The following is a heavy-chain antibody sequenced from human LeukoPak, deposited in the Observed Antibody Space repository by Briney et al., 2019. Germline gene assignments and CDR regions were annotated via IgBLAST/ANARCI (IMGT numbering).Heavy chain of an antibody. J-gene: IGHJ4*02. D-gene: IGHD3-22*01. CDR3: ASSPLDYYDSSGYYLNIDY. Sequence: SVKVSCKASGGTFSSYAISWVRQAPGQGLEWMGRIIPIFGTANYAQKFQGRVTITTDESTSTAYMELSSLRSEDTAVYYCASSPLDYYDSSGYYLNIDYWGQGTLVTVSS. CDR1: GGTFSSYA. V-gene: IGHV1-69*05. CDR2: IIPIFGTA.